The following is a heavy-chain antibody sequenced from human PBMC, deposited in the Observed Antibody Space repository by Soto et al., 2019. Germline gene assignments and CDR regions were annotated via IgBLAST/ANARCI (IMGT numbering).Heavy chain of an antibody. CDR3: ARWPPTTVTSLGYGMDV. V-gene: IGHV4-38-2*01. CDR2: IYHSGTT. J-gene: IGHJ6*02. Sequence: SETLSLTCAVSGDSISRGYHWAWIRQPPGKGLEWVASIYHSGTTYYNPSLTSRVTISVDTSKNQFYLKLSSVTAADSAVYYCARWPPTTVTSLGYGMDVWGQGTTVTVSS. D-gene: IGHD4-4*01. CDR1: GDSISRGYH.